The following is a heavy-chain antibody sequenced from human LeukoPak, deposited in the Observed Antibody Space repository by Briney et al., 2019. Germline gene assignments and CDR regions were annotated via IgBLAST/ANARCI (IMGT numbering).Heavy chain of an antibody. D-gene: IGHD3-3*01. CDR3: ARANYDFWSGYSTRNSYYYYMDV. CDR2: IIPIFGTA. CDR1: GGTFSSYA. J-gene: IGHJ6*03. V-gene: IGHV1-69*13. Sequence: SVKVSCKASGGTFSSYAISWVRQAPGQGLEWMGGIIPIFGTANYAQKFQGGVTITADESTSTAYMELSSLRSEDTAVYYCARANYDFWSGYSTRNSYYYYMDVWGKGTTVTVSS.